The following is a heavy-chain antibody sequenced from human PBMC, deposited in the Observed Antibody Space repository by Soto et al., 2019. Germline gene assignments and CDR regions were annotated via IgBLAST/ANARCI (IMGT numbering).Heavy chain of an antibody. V-gene: IGHV5-51*01. J-gene: IGHJ4*02. CDR2: IYPSDSDI. CDR3: VRSGTSSGRFSDY. D-gene: IGHD2-15*01. CDR1: GYTFTSYW. Sequence: GESLKISCKGSGYTFTSYWIGWVRQMPGEGLEWMGVIYPSDSDIRYSPSFQGKVTISADKSITTAYLQWSSLKAADTAMYYCVRSGTSSGRFSDYWGQGTMVTVSS.